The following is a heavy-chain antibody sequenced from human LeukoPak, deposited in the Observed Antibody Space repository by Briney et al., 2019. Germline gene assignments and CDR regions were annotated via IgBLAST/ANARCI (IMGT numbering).Heavy chain of an antibody. CDR3: AGLVVPAANNWFDP. CDR2: INSDGSST. J-gene: IGHJ5*02. Sequence: QSGGSLRLSCAASGFTFSSYWMHWVRQAPGKGLVWVSRINSDGSSTSYADSVKGRFTISRDNAKNTLYLQMNSLRAEDTAVYYCAGLVVPAANNWFDPWGQGTLVTVSS. V-gene: IGHV3-74*01. CDR1: GFTFSSYW. D-gene: IGHD2-2*01.